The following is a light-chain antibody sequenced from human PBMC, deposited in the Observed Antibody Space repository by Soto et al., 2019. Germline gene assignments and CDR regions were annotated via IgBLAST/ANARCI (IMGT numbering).Light chain of an antibody. CDR3: SSYTSSSTYV. Sequence: QSVLTQPASVSGSPVQSIAISCTGTSSDVGGYDYVSWYQQHPGKAPKVMIYDVSNRPSGVSNRFSGSKSGNTASLTISVLQAEDEADYHCSSYTSSSTYVFGTGTKVTVL. CDR2: DVS. J-gene: IGLJ1*01. V-gene: IGLV2-14*01. CDR1: SSDVGGYDY.